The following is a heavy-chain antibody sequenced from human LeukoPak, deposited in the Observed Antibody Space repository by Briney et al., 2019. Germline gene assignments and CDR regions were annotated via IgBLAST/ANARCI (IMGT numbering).Heavy chain of an antibody. CDR2: IIPILGIA. CDR1: GGTFSSYA. V-gene: IGHV1-69*04. J-gene: IGHJ6*02. D-gene: IGHD3-22*01. CDR3: ARDYYDSSGYYYYYGMDV. Sequence: ASVKVSCKASGGTFSSYAISWVRQAPGQGLEWMGRIIPILGIANYAQKFQGRVTITADKSTSTAYMELSSLRSVDTAVYYCARDYYDSSGYYYYYGMDVWGQGTTVTVSS.